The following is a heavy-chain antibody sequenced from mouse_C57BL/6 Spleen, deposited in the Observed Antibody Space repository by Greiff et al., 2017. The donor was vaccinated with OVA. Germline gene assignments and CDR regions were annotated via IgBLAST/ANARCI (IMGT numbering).Heavy chain of an antibody. J-gene: IGHJ1*03. CDR3: ARYDGSSSWYFDV. V-gene: IGHV1-61*01. D-gene: IGHD1-1*01. Sequence: QVQLQQPGAELVRPGSSVKLSCKASGYTFTSYWMDWVQQRPGQGLEWIGNIYPSDSETHYNQKFKGKATLTVDKSSSTAYMQLSSLQSEDSAVYYCARYDGSSSWYFDVWGTGTTVTVAT. CDR1: GYTFTSYW. CDR2: IYPSDSET.